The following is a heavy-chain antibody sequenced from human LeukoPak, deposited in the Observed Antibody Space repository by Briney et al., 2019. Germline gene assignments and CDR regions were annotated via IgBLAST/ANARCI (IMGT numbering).Heavy chain of an antibody. Sequence: SETLSLTCTVSGGSITSHYWSWIRQAPGKGQEWVGHMHSNGRTNYKSSLQSRVTISLDTSRNQFSLKMTSVTAADTAVYFCAGETIMIFGVGLGYFDLWGRGTLVTVSS. CDR3: AGETIMIFGVGLGYFDL. CDR1: GGSITSHY. D-gene: IGHD3-3*01. V-gene: IGHV4-59*11. J-gene: IGHJ2*01. CDR2: MHSNGRT.